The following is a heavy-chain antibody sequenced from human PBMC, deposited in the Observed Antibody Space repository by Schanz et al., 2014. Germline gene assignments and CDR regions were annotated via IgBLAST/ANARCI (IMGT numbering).Heavy chain of an antibody. Sequence: DVQLLESGGGLVQPGGSLRLSCAASGFTFNSYAMTWVRQAPGKGLEWVSSISHSGGSKYYADSVKGRFTISRDNSENTLYLQMNSLSADDTAVFYCAKGMGYYSGGTCYDDYYYGLDVWGQGTTGTVSS. J-gene: IGHJ6*02. D-gene: IGHD2-15*01. CDR3: AKGMGYYSGGTCYDDYYYGLDV. V-gene: IGHV3-23*01. CDR1: GFTFNSYA. CDR2: ISHSGGSK.